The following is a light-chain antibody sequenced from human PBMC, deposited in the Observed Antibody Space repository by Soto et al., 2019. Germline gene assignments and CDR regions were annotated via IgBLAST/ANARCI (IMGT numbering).Light chain of an antibody. CDR3: QDFDSPQWT. V-gene: IGKV3-20*01. CDR2: SVS. J-gene: IGKJ1*01. CDR1: QRASRQY. Sequence: VLTQSPDTLSLSPGDRATLSCRANQRASRQYLSWYQQRPGQPPRLLIYSVSMRADGIPDRFSGSGSGSESTLTINRLEPEDFAVYYCQDFDSPQWTFGQGTKIE.